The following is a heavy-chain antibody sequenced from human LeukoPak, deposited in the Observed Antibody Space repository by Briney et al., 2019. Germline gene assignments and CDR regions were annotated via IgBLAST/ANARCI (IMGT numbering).Heavy chain of an antibody. V-gene: IGHV3-64D*09. J-gene: IGHJ4*02. D-gene: IGHD2-8*01. CDR2: ISSDGDST. CDR3: VKSGVAVYGIGHFDY. Sequence: GGSLRLSCSASGFSFSSFAMYWVRQVQGKGLEYVSSISSDGDSTKYADSMKGRFTISRDNSKNTLFLQMSSLRPDDSALYYCVKSGVAVYGIGHFDYWGQGTLVTVSS. CDR1: GFSFSSFA.